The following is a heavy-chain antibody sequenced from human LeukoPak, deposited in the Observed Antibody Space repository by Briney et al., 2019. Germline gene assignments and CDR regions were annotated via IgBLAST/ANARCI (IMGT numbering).Heavy chain of an antibody. CDR1: GFTFDDYA. J-gene: IGHJ4*02. CDR2: ISWNSGSI. Sequence: PGRSLRLSCAASGFTFDDYAMHWVRQAPGKGLEWVSGISWNSGSIGYADSVKGRFTISRDNAKNSLYLQMNSLRAEDTALDYCAQEGSSSSFDYWGQGTLVTVSS. V-gene: IGHV3-9*01. D-gene: IGHD6-6*01. CDR3: AQEGSSSSFDY.